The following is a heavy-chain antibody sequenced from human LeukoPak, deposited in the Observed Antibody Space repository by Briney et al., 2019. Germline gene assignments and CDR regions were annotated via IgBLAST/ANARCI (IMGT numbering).Heavy chain of an antibody. CDR3: AKWTAIGSCYFDY. V-gene: IGHV3-23*01. CDR1: GFTFSSYA. D-gene: IGHD2-21*02. J-gene: IGHJ4*02. Sequence: PGGSLRLSCAASGFTFSSYAMSWVREAPGKGLEWVSAISGSGGSTYYADSVKGRFTISRDNSKNTLYLQMNSLRAEDTAVYYCAKWTAIGSCYFDYWGQGTLVTVSS. CDR2: ISGSGGST.